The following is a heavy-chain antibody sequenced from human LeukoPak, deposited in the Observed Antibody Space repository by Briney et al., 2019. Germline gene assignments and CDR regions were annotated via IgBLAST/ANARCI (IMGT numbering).Heavy chain of an antibody. J-gene: IGHJ4*02. CDR3: ARGGWFGELFFDH. CDR1: GGSISSDSYH. D-gene: IGHD3-10*01. V-gene: IGHV4-61*02. CDR2: DISSGTT. Sequence: SQTLSLTCSVSGGSISSDSYHWTWIRQPAGKGLEWIGRDISSGTTNYNPSLKSRVTILVDTSKNQFSLKLNFVTAADTAVYYCARGGWFGELFFDHWGQGILVTVSS.